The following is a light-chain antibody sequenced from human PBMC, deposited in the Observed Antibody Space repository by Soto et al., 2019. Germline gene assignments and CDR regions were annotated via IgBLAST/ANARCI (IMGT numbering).Light chain of an antibody. J-gene: IGLJ2*01. Sequence: QAVVTQSPSASASLGASVKLTCTLSSGHSSYAIAWHQQQPEKGPRYLMKLNSDGSHSKGDGIPDRFSGSSSGAERYLTISSLQSEDEADYYCQTWGTGIKVVFGGGTQLTVL. V-gene: IGLV4-69*01. CDR1: SGHSSYA. CDR3: QTWGTGIKVV. CDR2: LNSDGSH.